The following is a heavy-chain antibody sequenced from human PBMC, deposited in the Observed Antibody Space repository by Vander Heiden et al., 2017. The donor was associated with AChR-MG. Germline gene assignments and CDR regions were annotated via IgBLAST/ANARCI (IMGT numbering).Heavy chain of an antibody. CDR2: IYHSGST. CDR3: ARDLVGYSYGYVYYGMDV. V-gene: IGHV4-38-2*02. Sequence: QVQLQESGPGLVKPSETLSLTCAVSGYSISSGYYWGWIRQPPGKGLEWIGSIYHSGSTYYNPSLKSRVTISVDTSKNQFSLKLSSVTAADTAVYYCARDLVGYSYGYVYYGMDVWGQGTTVTVSS. CDR1: GYSISSGYY. D-gene: IGHD5-18*01. J-gene: IGHJ6*02.